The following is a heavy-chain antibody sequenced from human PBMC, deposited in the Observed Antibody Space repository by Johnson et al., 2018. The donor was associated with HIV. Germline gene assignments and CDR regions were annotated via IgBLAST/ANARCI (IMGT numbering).Heavy chain of an antibody. CDR2: IYTGGTT. CDR1: GFAVSSRS. Sequence: VTLVESGGRLIQPGESLRLSCAASGFAVSSRSMSWVRQAPGKGLEWVSFIYTGGTTYYADSVKGRFTISRDKSENSLYLQMNYLKVEDTAVYYCARDSDSYGYMGDAFDTWGQGTMVIVSS. D-gene: IGHD3-16*01. V-gene: IGHV3-53*01. J-gene: IGHJ3*02. CDR3: ARDSDSYGYMGDAFDT.